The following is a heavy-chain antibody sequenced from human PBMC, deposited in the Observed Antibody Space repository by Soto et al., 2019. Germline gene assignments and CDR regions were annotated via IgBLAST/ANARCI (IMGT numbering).Heavy chain of an antibody. CDR3: ARKRRDGYEVGVAYFDY. Sequence: QVQLVQSGAEVKKPGASVKVSCKASGGTFSSYAISWVRQAPGQGLEWMGGIIPIFGTANYAQKFQGRVTITGDESTSTDSMELSSLRSEDTAVYYCARKRRDGYEVGVAYFDYWGQGTLVTVSS. CDR2: IIPIFGTA. J-gene: IGHJ4*02. V-gene: IGHV1-69*01. D-gene: IGHD5-12*01. CDR1: GGTFSSYA.